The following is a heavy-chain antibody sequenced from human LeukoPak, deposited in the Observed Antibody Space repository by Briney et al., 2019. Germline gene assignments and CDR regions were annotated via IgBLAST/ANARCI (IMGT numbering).Heavy chain of an antibody. Sequence: GGSLRLSCVASGLTFSSYGMHWVRQAPGKGLEWVAVISYDGSNKYYADSVKGRFTISRDNSKNTLYLQMNSLRAEDTAVYYCAKGGVLSGYSYGYWFDYWGQGTLVTVSS. D-gene: IGHD5-18*01. CDR3: AKGGVLSGYSYGYWFDY. CDR2: ISYDGSNK. V-gene: IGHV3-30*18. CDR1: GLTFSSYG. J-gene: IGHJ4*02.